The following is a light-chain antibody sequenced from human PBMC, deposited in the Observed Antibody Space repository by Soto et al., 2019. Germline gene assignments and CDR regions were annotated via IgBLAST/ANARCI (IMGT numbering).Light chain of an antibody. CDR3: QQYYSLPLT. J-gene: IGKJ4*01. CDR1: QSVFYSSNNKNY. CDR2: WAS. Sequence: DIVMTQSPESLAVSLGERATINCKSSQSVFYSSNNKNYLTWYQQKPRQPPKLLIYWASTRESGVPDRFSGSGSETDFTLTISSLQAEDVAVYYCQQYYSLPLTFGGGTKVEIK. V-gene: IGKV4-1*01.